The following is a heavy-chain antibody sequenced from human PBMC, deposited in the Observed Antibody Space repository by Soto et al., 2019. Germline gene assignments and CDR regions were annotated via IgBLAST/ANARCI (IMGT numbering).Heavy chain of an antibody. CDR2: TYYRSRWYN. CDR3: AGTTSLQRYYMDV. J-gene: IGHJ6*03. V-gene: IGHV6-1*01. CDR1: GDSVSSNSAA. D-gene: IGHD1-7*01. Sequence: SQTLSLTCAISGDSVSSNSAAWNWIRQSPSRGLEWLGRTYYRSRWYNDYAVSVKSRITVNPDTYKNQFSLHLNSVTPEDTAVYYCAGTTSLQRYYMDVWDKGTTVTVSS.